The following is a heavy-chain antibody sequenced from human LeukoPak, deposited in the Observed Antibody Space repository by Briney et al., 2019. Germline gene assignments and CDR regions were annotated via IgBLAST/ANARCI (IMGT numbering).Heavy chain of an antibody. CDR2: IIPILGIA. CDR1: GGTFSSYA. CDR3: ARGWELRGYFDY. J-gene: IGHJ4*02. D-gene: IGHD1-26*01. V-gene: IGHV1-69*04. Sequence: ASVKVSCKASGGTFSSYAISWVRPAPGQGLEWMGRIIPILGIANYAQKFQGRVTITADKSTSTAYMELSSLRSEDTAVYYCARGWELRGYFDYWGQGTLVTVSS.